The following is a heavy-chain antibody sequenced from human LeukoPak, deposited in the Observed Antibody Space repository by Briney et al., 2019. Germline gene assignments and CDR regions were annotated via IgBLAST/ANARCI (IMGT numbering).Heavy chain of an antibody. CDR1: GFTFSKYD. J-gene: IGHJ4*02. V-gene: IGHV3-33*01. CDR2: IWSDGSNK. Sequence: GGSLRLSCAASGFTFSKYDMHWVRQAPGKGLEWVAFIWSDGSNKYYADSVKGRFTFSRDNAKNSLYLQMNSLRAEDTAVYYCARHRTASDYWGQGTLVTVSS. CDR3: ARHRTASDY. D-gene: IGHD3-16*02.